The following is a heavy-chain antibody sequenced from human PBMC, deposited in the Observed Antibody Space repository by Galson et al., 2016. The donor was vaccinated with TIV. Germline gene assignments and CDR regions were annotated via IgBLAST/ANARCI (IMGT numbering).Heavy chain of an antibody. Sequence: SLRLSCAASGLSVSINYMTWVRQAPGKGLEWVSGISGTGDSTYYVDSVRGRFTISRDNSKNTVFLHMSSLRAEDTALYYCAKGGIVVVNHLDYWGQGTRVTVSS. D-gene: IGHD3-22*01. CDR1: GLSVSINY. CDR3: AKGGIVVVNHLDY. J-gene: IGHJ4*02. V-gene: IGHV3-23*01. CDR2: ISGTGDST.